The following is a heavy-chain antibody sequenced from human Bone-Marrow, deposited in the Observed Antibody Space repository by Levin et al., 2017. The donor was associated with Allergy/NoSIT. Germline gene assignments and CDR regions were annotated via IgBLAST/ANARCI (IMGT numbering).Heavy chain of an antibody. CDR3: AGHQDDSLRYFDRQKSYYMDV. CDR1: GGPFSSFI. CDR2: IIPLFGTA. Sequence: ASVKVSCKSSGGPFSSFIFTWVRQAPGQGLEWMGEIIPLFGTANYAQRFQGRVTLTADRSTSTVYMDLSSLRSEDTAVYFCAGHQDDSLRYFDRQKSYYMDVWGKGTTVTVSS. V-gene: IGHV1-69*06. J-gene: IGHJ6*03. D-gene: IGHD3-9*01.